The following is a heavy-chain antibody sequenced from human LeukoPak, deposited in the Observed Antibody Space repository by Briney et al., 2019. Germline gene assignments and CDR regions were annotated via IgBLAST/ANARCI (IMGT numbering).Heavy chain of an antibody. V-gene: IGHV1-24*01. CDR1: GYTLTELS. D-gene: IGHD2-2*01. Sequence: GASVKVSCKVSGYTLTELSMHWVRQAPGKGLEWMGGFDPEDGETIYAQKFQGRVTMTEDTSTDTAYMELSSLRSEDTAVYYCATDSLAVVPAALDYGGQGTLVTVSA. J-gene: IGHJ4*02. CDR3: ATDSLAVVPAALDY. CDR2: FDPEDGET.